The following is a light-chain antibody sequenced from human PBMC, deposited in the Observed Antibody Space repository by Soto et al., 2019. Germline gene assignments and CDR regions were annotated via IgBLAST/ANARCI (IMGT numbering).Light chain of an antibody. V-gene: IGKV1-5*01. CDR2: DAS. J-gene: IGKJ1*01. Sequence: DIQMTQSPSTLSASVGDRVTITCRASQSISSWLAWYQQKPGKAPKLLIYDASSLESGVPSRFSGSGSGTEFTLTTSSLQPDDFATYYCQQYNPYTWTFGQGTKVDIK. CDR1: QSISSW. CDR3: QQYNPYTWT.